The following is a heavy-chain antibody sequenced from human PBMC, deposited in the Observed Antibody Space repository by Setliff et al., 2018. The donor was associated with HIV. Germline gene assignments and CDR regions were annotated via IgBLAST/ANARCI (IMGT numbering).Heavy chain of an antibody. CDR1: GGSISSYY. CDR3: ARDFGGYNDFLTGYFRYKWYDP. J-gene: IGHJ5*02. D-gene: IGHD3-9*01. Sequence: SETLSLTCTVSGGSISSYYWSWIRQPPGKGLEWIGYIYTSGSTNYNPSLKSRVTISVDTSKNQFSLKLSSVTAADTAVYYCARDFGGYNDFLTGYFRYKWYDPWGQGTLVTVSS. V-gene: IGHV4-4*08. CDR2: IYTSGST.